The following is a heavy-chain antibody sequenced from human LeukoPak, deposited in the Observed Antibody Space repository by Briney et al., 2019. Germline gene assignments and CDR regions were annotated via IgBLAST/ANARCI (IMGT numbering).Heavy chain of an antibody. CDR2: IYTSGST. CDR1: GDSIRSGTYY. D-gene: IGHD5-12*01. Sequence: NPSQTLSLTCSVSGDSIRSGTYYWSWIRQPAGKGLEWIGRIYTSGSTSYNPSLKSRVTISVDTSKNQFSLKLTSVTAADTAVYYCARGGGATRIDYWGQGTLVTVSS. CDR3: ARGGGATRIDY. J-gene: IGHJ4*02. V-gene: IGHV4-61*02.